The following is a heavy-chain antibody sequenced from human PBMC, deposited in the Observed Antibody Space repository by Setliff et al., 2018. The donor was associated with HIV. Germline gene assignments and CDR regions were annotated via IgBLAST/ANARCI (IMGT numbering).Heavy chain of an antibody. D-gene: IGHD1-1*01. V-gene: IGHV4-38-2*01. CDR1: GYYISGGYY. J-gene: IGHJ4*02. Sequence: LSLTCAVSGYYISGGYYWCWIRQSPGKGLEWIGCIFNSGQTYYNPSLNSRIAISMDTSENQFSLRRTSVTAADTALYFCARAPPGIQLLTTTNGPYYFDFWGQGLLVTVSS. CDR3: ARAPPGIQLLTTTNGPYYFDF. CDR2: IFNSGQT.